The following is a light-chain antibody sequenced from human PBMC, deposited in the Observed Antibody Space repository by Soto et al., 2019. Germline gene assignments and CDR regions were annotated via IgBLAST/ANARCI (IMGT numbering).Light chain of an antibody. J-gene: IGKJ1*01. CDR3: QQYGTSLQRWT. CDR1: QSFGSSY. CDR2: GAS. Sequence: EIVLTQSPGTLSLSPGERATLSCRSSQSFGSSYVAWYQQKPGQAPRLLIYGASSRATGIPDRFSGSGSGTDFTLTISRLEPEEFAVYYCQQYGTSLQRWTLGQGTKVDIK. V-gene: IGKV3-20*01.